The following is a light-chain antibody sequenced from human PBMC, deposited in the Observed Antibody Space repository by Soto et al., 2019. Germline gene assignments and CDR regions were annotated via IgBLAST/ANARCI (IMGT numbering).Light chain of an antibody. Sequence: QSALTQPRSVSGSPGQSVTISCTGTSSDVGGYDSVSWYQHHPGIAPKLIIYDVSNRPSGVPDRFSGSKSGNTASLAISGLQSEDEADYYCSSYAGSLFYVFGTGTKGTVL. CDR1: SSDVGGYDS. CDR3: SSYAGSLFYV. CDR2: DVS. V-gene: IGLV2-11*01. J-gene: IGLJ1*01.